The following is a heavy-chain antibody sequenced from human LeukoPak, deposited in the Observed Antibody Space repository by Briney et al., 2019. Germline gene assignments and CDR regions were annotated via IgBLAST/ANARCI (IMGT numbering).Heavy chain of an antibody. CDR3: AKPQDYVWGSYRYAFDY. Sequence: GGSLRLSCAASGFTFSSYAMSWVRQAPGKGLGWVSAISGSGGSTYYADSVKGRFTISTENSKNTLSLQMNSLRAEDTGVYYCAKPQDYVWGSYRYAFDYWGQGTLVTVSS. CDR1: GFTFSSYA. J-gene: IGHJ4*02. D-gene: IGHD3-16*02. V-gene: IGHV3-23*01. CDR2: ISGSGGST.